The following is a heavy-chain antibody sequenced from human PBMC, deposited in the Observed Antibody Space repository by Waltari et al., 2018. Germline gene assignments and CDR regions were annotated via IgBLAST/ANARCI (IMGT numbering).Heavy chain of an antibody. J-gene: IGHJ2*01. CDR3: ARGVVGRWLPRRLWYFDL. V-gene: IGHV4-34*01. D-gene: IGHD5-12*01. CDR1: GGSFSGYY. CDR2: INHSGST. Sequence: QVQLQQWGAGLLKPSETLSLTCAVYGGSFSGYYWSWIRQPPGKGLEWIGEINHSGSTNYNPSLKSRVTISVDTSKNQFSLKLSSVTAADTAVYYCARGVVGRWLPRRLWYFDLWGRGTLVTVSS.